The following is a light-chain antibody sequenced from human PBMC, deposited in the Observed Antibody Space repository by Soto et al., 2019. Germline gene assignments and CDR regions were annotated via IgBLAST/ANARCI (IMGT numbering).Light chain of an antibody. CDR3: QQCSFSPRT. V-gene: IGKV3-20*01. J-gene: IGKJ1*01. CDR1: QSVTNNY. Sequence: EIVLTQSPGTLSLSPGERATLSCRASQSVTNNYLDWFQQKPGQAPRLLTYDASIRADGIPDRFSGSGSETDFTLTISRLEPEDSAVYYCQQCSFSPRTFGQGTKVDIK. CDR2: DAS.